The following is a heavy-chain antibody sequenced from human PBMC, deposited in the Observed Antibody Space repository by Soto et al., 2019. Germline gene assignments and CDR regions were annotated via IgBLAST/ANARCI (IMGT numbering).Heavy chain of an antibody. V-gene: IGHV3-30*18. Sequence: QVQLVESGGGVVQPGRSLRLSCAASGFTFSSYGMHWVRQAPGKGLEWVAVISYDGSNKYYADSVKGRFTISRDNSKNTLYLQMNSLRAEDTAVYYCANGPDVTTFDYWGQGTLVTVSS. CDR3: ANGPDVTTFDY. D-gene: IGHD4-17*01. CDR2: ISYDGSNK. CDR1: GFTFSSYG. J-gene: IGHJ4*02.